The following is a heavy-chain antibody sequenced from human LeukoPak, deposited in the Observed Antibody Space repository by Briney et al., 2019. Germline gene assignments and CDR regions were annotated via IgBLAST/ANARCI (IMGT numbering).Heavy chain of an antibody. Sequence: PGGSLRLSCAASGFTFSSYAMSWVRQAPGKGLEWVSAISGSGGSTYYADSVKGRFTISRDNSKNTLYLQMNSLRAEDTAVYYCAKYLILTPPRRSKEDAFDIWGQGTMVTVSS. CDR2: ISGSGGST. V-gene: IGHV3-23*01. D-gene: IGHD3-9*01. CDR1: GFTFSSYA. J-gene: IGHJ3*02. CDR3: AKYLILTPPRRSKEDAFDI.